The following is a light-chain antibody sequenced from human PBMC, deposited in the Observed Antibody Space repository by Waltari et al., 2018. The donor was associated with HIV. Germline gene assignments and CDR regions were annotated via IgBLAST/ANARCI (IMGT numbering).Light chain of an antibody. CDR2: DNF. V-gene: IGLV1-40*01. J-gene: IGLJ3*02. Sequence: QSVLTQPPSVSGAPGQRVTISCSGDSSNIGAGYDVHWYQQLPGTAPKLLISDNFNRPSGVPDRFSESTSGTSASLSITGLRAEDEADYYCHSYDRSLGGSVFGGGTK. CDR3: HSYDRSLGGSV. CDR1: SSNIGAGYD.